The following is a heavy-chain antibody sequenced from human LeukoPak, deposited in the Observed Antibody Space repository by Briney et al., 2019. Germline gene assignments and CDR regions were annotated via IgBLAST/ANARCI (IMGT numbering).Heavy chain of an antibody. CDR1: GYTFTSYD. V-gene: IGHV1-8*01. CDR3: ARDRQQLVLGAIYYYYYGMDV. CDR2: MNPNSGNT. Sequence: ASVKVSCTASGYTFTSYDINWVRQATGQGLEWMGWMNPNSGNTGYAQKFQGRVTMTRNTSISTAYMELSSLRSEDTAVYYCARDRQQLVLGAIYYYYYGMDVWGQGTTVTVSS. D-gene: IGHD6-13*01. J-gene: IGHJ6*02.